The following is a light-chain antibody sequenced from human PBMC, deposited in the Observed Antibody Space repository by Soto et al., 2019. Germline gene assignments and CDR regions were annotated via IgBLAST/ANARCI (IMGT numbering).Light chain of an antibody. V-gene: IGKV3-11*01. J-gene: IGKJ1*01. CDR1: QSDSSY. CDR3: QHRSNWQWT. CDR2: DAS. Sequence: EIVLTQSPATLSLSQGDRATPSCRASQSDSSYLAWFQQKPGKAPRLLSYDASNSATGIPARFSGSGSGTDFTLTISSLEPEEFAAYYCQHRSNWQWTFGQGTKVYIK.